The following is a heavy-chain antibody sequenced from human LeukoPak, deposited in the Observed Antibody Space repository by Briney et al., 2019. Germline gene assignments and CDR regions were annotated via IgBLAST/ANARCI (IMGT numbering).Heavy chain of an antibody. J-gene: IGHJ6*03. V-gene: IGHV4-61*02. D-gene: IGHD2-2*01. Sequence: SETLSLTCTVSGGSISGGSYYWSWIRQPAGKGLEWIGRIYTSGSTNYNPSLKSRATISVDTSKNQFSLKLSSVTAADTAVYYCARVLSSYYYYYMDVWGKGTTVTVSS. CDR3: ARVLSSYYYYYMDV. CDR2: IYTSGST. CDR1: GGSISGGSYY.